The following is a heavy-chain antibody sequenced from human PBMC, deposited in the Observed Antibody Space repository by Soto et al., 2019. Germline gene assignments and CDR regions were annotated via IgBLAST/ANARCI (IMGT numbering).Heavy chain of an antibody. V-gene: IGHV3-74*01. CDR3: ARDLAVAGRPYNWFDP. D-gene: IGHD6-19*01. CDR2: INSDGSST. J-gene: IGHJ5*02. CDR1: GFTFSSYW. Sequence: EVQLVESGGGLVQPGGSLRLSCAASGFTFSSYWMHWVRQAPGKGLVWVSRINSDGSSTSYADSVKGRFTTSRDNAKNTLYRQMNSLRAEDTAVYDCARDLAVAGRPYNWFDPWGQGTLVTVSS.